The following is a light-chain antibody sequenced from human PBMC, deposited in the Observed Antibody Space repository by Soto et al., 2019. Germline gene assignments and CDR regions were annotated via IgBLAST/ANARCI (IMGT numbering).Light chain of an antibody. J-gene: IGLJ3*02. CDR2: DVT. Sequence: QSVLTQPRSVSGSPGQSVTISCTGTSSGVGDYNYVSWYQQHPGKAPKLMTYDVTKRPSGVPDRFSGSQSGDTASLTISGLQAEDEADYYCCSYAGSYTWVFGGGTKVTVL. CDR1: SSGVGDYNY. CDR3: CSYAGSYTWV. V-gene: IGLV2-11*01.